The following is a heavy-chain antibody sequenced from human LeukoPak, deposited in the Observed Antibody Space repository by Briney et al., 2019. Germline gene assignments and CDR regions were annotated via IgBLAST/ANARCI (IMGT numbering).Heavy chain of an antibody. J-gene: IGHJ4*02. Sequence: GGSLRLSCAASGFTFDDYAMHWVRQAPGKGLEWVSGINWNSRSIGYADSVKGRFTISRDNAKNSLYLQMNRLRIEDTAVYYCARRAVAIDYWGQGTLVTVSS. CDR3: ARRAVAIDY. CDR1: GFTFDDYA. CDR2: INWNSRSI. V-gene: IGHV3-9*01. D-gene: IGHD6-19*01.